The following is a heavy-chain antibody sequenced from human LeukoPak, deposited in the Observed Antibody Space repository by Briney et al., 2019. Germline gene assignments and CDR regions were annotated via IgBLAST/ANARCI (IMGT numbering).Heavy chain of an antibody. CDR1: GGSISSYY. V-gene: IGHV4-59*12. Sequence: SETLSLTCTVSGGSISSYYWSWIRQPPGKGLEWIGYIYYSGSTNYNPSLKSRVTISVDTSKNQFSLKLSSVTAADTAVYYCARELDHYFDYWGQGTLVTVSS. CDR3: ARELDHYFDY. CDR2: IYYSGST. J-gene: IGHJ4*02.